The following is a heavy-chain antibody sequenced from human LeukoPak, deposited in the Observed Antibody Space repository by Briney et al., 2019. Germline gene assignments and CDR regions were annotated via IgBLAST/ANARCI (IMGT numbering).Heavy chain of an antibody. J-gene: IGHJ3*02. D-gene: IGHD3-10*01. V-gene: IGHV1-69*04. CDR2: IIPILGIA. CDR3: ARVTRGRYSGGAFDI. CDR1: GGTFSSYA. Sequence: SVKVSCKASGGTFSSYAISWVRQAPGQGLEWMGRIIPILGIANYAQKFQGRVTITADKSTSTAYMELSSLRSEDTAVYYCARVTRGRYSGGAFDIWGQGTMVTVSS.